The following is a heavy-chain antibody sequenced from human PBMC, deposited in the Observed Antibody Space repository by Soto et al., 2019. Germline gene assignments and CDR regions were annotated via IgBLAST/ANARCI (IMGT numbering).Heavy chain of an antibody. CDR1: GGGFSNYA. CDR2: ITPIFGRA. J-gene: IGHJ4*02. CDR3: ARGWSYDILTGFSY. D-gene: IGHD3-9*01. Sequence: QVQLVQSGAEVKKPGSSVKVSCKACGGGFSNYAISWVRQAPGQGLEWMGGITPIFGRANYAQKFQGRVTITADESTSTAYMELSSLRSEDTAIYYCARGWSYDILTGFSYWGQGTLVTVSS. V-gene: IGHV1-69*01.